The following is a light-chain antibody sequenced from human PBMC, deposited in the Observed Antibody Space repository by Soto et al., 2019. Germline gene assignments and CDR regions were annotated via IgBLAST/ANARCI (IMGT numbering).Light chain of an antibody. J-gene: IGKJ1*01. CDR3: QHYGYSAGT. CDR2: DAS. V-gene: IGKV3-20*01. CDR1: QIVEYNY. Sequence: TQSPGTLSLSPGETATLSCRASQIVEYNYLAWYQQRRGQAPRLLIYDASSRVSGVPDRFRGSGSATDFTLTISRLEPQDFAVYFCQHYGYSAGTFGQGTKVDIK.